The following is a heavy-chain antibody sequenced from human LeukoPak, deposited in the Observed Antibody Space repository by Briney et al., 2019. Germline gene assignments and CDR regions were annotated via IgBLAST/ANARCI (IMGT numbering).Heavy chain of an antibody. CDR3: ARGPYCSRGTCSMDY. V-gene: IGHV4-39*07. D-gene: IGHD2-15*01. CDR2: IYYSGIT. J-gene: IGHJ4*02. Sequence: PSETLSLTCTVSGGSISSSTYHWGWIRQPPGRALEWIGTIYYSGITDYNPSLKSRVTMSADTSKNQFSLKLSSVTAADTAVYYCARGPYCSRGTCSMDYWGQGTLVTVSS. CDR1: GGSISSSTYH.